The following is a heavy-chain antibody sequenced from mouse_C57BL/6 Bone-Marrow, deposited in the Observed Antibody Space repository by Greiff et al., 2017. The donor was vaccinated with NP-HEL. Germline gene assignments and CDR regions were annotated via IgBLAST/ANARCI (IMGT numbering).Heavy chain of an antibody. Sequence: EVQLVESGGGLVQPGGSLKLSCAASGFTFSDYYMYWVRQTPEKRLEWVAYISNGGGSTYYPDTVKGRFPISRDKAKNTLYLQMSRLKSEDTAMYYGAGEYYYAMDDWGQGTSVTVSS. V-gene: IGHV5-12*01. J-gene: IGHJ4*01. CDR1: GFTFSDYY. CDR2: ISNGGGST. CDR3: AGEYYYAMDD.